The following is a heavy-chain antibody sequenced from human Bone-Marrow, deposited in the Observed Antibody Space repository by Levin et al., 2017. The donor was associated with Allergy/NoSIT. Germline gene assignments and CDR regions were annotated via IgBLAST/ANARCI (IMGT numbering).Heavy chain of an antibody. D-gene: IGHD2-8*01. Sequence: PGGSLRLSCKASGFNFSDSGMHWVRQAPGKGLEWVAVISYDGNKKFFVDSVKGRFTISRDNSQNTVDLQMNSLRVEDTAVYYCVKDSVGYCTTTSCPLGWFDPWGRGTLVTVSS. CDR2: ISYDGNKK. CDR1: GFNFSDSG. J-gene: IGHJ5*02. CDR3: VKDSVGYCTTTSCPLGWFDP. V-gene: IGHV3-30*18.